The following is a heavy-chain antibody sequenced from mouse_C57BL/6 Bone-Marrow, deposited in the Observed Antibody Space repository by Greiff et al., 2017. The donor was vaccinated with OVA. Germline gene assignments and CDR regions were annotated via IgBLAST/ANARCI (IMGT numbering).Heavy chain of an antibody. Sequence: VQLQQSGAELVRPGPSVKVSCKASGYAFTNYLIEWVKQRPGQGLEWIGVINPGSGGTNYNEKFKGKATLTADKSSSAAYMQLSSLTSEDSAVYFCASRPLYGSSAYWYFDVWGTGTTVTVSS. CDR2: INPGSGGT. V-gene: IGHV1-54*01. D-gene: IGHD1-1*01. J-gene: IGHJ1*03. CDR3: ASRPLYGSSAYWYFDV. CDR1: GYAFTNYL.